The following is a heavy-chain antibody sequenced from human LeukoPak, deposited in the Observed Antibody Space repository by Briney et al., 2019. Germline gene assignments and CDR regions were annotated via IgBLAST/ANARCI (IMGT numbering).Heavy chain of an antibody. D-gene: IGHD3-10*01. CDR3: AREGYFYGSGTYYDF. CDR2: IYSAGNT. Sequence: GGSLRLSCAASGFTVSSTYMNWVRQAPGKGLEWVSVIYSAGNTYYADSVKGRFTISRDNSKNTLYLQMNSLRAEDTAVYYCAREGYFYGSGTYYDFWGQGTLVTVSS. J-gene: IGHJ4*02. CDR1: GFTVSSTY. V-gene: IGHV3-53*01.